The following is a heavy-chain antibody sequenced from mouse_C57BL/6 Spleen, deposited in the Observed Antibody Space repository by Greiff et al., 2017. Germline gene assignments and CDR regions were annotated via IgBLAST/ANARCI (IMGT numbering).Heavy chain of an antibody. CDR2: INPNNGGT. CDR3: ARSTVVARGFAY. CDR1: GYTFTDYY. Sequence: EVQLQQSGPELVKPGASVKISCKASGYTFTDYYMNWVKQSHGKSLEWIGDINPNNGGTSYNQKFKGNATLTVDKSSSTAYMELRSLTSEDSAVYYCARSTVVARGFAYWGQGTLVTVSA. D-gene: IGHD1-1*01. V-gene: IGHV1-26*01. J-gene: IGHJ3*01.